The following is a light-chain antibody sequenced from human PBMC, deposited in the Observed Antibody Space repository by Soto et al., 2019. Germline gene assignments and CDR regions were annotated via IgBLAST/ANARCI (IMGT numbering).Light chain of an antibody. CDR1: SSDIGAYDY. CDR3: FSFTTTGTHV. V-gene: IGLV2-14*01. J-gene: IGLJ1*01. CDR2: EVN. Sequence: QSVLPQPASLSGSPGQSITISCTGTSSDIGAYDYVSWFQQHPGKAPKLMISEVNNRPSGVSNRFSGSKSGNTAYLTISGLQVEDEDEYFCFSFTTTGTHVFGTGTKLTVL.